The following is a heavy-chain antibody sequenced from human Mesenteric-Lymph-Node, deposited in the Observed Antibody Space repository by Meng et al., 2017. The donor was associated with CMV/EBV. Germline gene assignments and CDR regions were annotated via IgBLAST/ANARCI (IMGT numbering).Heavy chain of an antibody. CDR1: GFTFSSYW. Sequence: GESLKISCAASGFTFSSYWMSWVRQAPGKGLEWVANIKQDGNKKYYVDSVKGRFTVSRDNFKNTLYLQMNSLRAEDTAVYYCARGGRYFDWLLYFDYWGQGTLVTVSS. D-gene: IGHD3-9*01. V-gene: IGHV3-7*01. CDR3: ARGGRYFDWLLYFDY. J-gene: IGHJ4*02. CDR2: IKQDGNKK.